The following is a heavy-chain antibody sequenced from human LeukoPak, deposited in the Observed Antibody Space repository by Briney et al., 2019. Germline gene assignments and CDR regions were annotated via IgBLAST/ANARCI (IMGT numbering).Heavy chain of an antibody. CDR1: GYTFTGYY. V-gene: IGHV1-2*02. CDR2: INPNSGGT. J-gene: IGHJ3*02. Sequence: WASVKVSCKASGYTFTGYYMHWVRQAPGQGLEWMGWINPNSGGTNYAQKFQGRVTMTRDTSISTAYMELSRLRSDDTAVYYCVRVIVGATDDDAFDIWGQGTMVTVSS. D-gene: IGHD1-26*01. CDR3: VRVIVGATDDDAFDI.